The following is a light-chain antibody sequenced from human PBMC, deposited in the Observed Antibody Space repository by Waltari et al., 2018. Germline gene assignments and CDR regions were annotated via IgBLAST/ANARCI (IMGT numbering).Light chain of an antibody. CDR2: EVS. CDR1: SSDVGGYNY. J-gene: IGLJ2*01. V-gene: IGLV2-14*01. Sequence: QSALTQPASVSGSPGHSITISCTGTSSDVGGYNYFSWYQQHPGKAPKLMIYEVSNRPSGVSNRFSGSKSGNTASLTISGLQAEDEADYYCSSYTSSSKVVFGGGTKLTVL. CDR3: SSYTSSSKVV.